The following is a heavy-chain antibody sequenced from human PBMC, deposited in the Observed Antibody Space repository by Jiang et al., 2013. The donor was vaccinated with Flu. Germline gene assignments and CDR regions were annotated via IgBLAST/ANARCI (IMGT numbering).Heavy chain of an antibody. V-gene: IGHV3-9*01. CDR3: AKDLSGVDYVSSYHYSGIDV. CDR1: GFSFDDYA. J-gene: IGHJ6*02. Sequence: DLVEPGRSLRLSCXGSGFSFDDYAMHWVRQGPGRAWSGSQVLVGTVFYTGYADSVQGRFIISRDNXKNSLYLQMNGLRPEDTALYYCAKDLSGVDYVSSYHYSGIDVWGQGTAVTVSS. D-gene: IGHD2-15*01. CDR2: LVGTVFYT.